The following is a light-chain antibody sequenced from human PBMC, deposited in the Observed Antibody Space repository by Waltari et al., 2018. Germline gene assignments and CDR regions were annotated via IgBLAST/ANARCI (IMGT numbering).Light chain of an antibody. CDR3: CSYAGSVV. CDR2: DVT. Sequence: QSALTQPRPVSGSPGQSVTSSCTGTSSDVGGYDYVSWYQQHPGKAPKLMIYDVTKRPSRVPDRFSGSKSGNTASLTISGLQAEDEADYYCCSYAGSVVFGGGTKLTVL. V-gene: IGLV2-11*01. CDR1: SSDVGGYDY. J-gene: IGLJ2*01.